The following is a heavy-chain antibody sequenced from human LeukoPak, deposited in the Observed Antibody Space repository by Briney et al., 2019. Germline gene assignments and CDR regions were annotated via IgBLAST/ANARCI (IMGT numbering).Heavy chain of an antibody. V-gene: IGHV4-34*01. J-gene: IGHJ5*02. CDR3: ARDRSFNWNDDWFDP. CDR1: GGSFSGYY. CDR2: INHSGST. D-gene: IGHD1-20*01. Sequence: SETLSLTCAVYGGSFSGYYWTWIRQPPGNGLEWIGEINHSGSTNYNPSLKSRVTISVDTSKNQFSLKLSSVTAADTAVYYCARDRSFNWNDDWFDPWGQGTLVTVSS.